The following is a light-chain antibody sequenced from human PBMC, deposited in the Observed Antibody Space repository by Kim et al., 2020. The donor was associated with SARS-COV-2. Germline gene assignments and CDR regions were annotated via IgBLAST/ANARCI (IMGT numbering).Light chain of an antibody. CDR2: EDS. CDR1: SGSIASNF. CDR3: QSYDGSVV. V-gene: IGLV6-57*03. Sequence: PGKTVTISCARSSGSIASNFVQWYQQRPGSAPTTVIYEDSQRPSGVPDRFSGSIDRSSNSASLTISGLKTEDEADYYCQSYDGSVVFGGGTQLTVL. J-gene: IGLJ3*02.